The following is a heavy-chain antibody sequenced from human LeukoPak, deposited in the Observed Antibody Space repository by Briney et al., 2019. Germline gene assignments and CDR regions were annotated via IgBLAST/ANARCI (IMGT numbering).Heavy chain of an antibody. J-gene: IGHJ5*02. CDR1: GYTFSEYA. D-gene: IGHD1/OR15-1a*01. Sequence: GGSLRLSCAASGYTFSEYAMSWVRNAPGKGVEWVSAIGCSGGSTYYAASVKSRFTISRDSPKNTLYLQMNSRRAEDTAVYYCAKQSPEYLATTVTLDPWGQGTLVTVSS. CDR2: IGCSGGST. V-gene: IGHV3-23*01. CDR3: AKQSPEYLATTVTLDP.